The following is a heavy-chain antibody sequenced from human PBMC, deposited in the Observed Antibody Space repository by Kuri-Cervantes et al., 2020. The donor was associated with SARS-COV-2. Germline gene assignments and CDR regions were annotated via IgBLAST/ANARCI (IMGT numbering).Heavy chain of an antibody. Sequence: LSLTCAASVFTFSDYYMSWIRQAPGKGLEWVSYISSSSSYTNYADSVKGRFTISRDNAKNSLYLQMNSLRAEDTAVYYCAKIAGLLYGYYYGMDVWGQGTTVTVSS. CDR1: VFTFSDYY. V-gene: IGHV3-11*03. CDR2: ISSSSSYT. J-gene: IGHJ6*02. D-gene: IGHD3-3*01. CDR3: AKIAGLLYGYYYGMDV.